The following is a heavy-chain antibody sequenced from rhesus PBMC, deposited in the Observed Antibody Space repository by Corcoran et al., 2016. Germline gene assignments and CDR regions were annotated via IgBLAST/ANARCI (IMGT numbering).Heavy chain of an antibody. J-gene: IGHJ2*01. CDR3: TRSAGRDWYFDL. CDR2: INPYSGNT. Sequence: QVQLVQSGAEVKKPGSSVKVSCKASGYTFTDYYIHWVRQAPRQGLEWKGWINPYSGNTKNAQKFQGRVTVNRDTSTSTAYMELSSLRSEDTAVYYCTRSAGRDWYFDLWGPGTPITISS. CDR1: GYTFTDYY. D-gene: IGHD1-44*01. V-gene: IGHV1S2*01.